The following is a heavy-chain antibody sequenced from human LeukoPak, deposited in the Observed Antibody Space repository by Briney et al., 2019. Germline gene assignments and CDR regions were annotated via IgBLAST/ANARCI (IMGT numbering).Heavy chain of an antibody. CDR2: INQDGSEK. Sequence: GGSLRLSCAASGFTFSSYWMNWVRQPPGKGLEWGANINQDGSEKYYVDSVKGRFTISRDNGKNSLYLQLNSLRAEDTAVYYCAREGPGEYFDYWGQGTLVTVSS. J-gene: IGHJ4*02. CDR3: AREGPGEYFDY. D-gene: IGHD3-10*01. CDR1: GFTFSSYW. V-gene: IGHV3-7*01.